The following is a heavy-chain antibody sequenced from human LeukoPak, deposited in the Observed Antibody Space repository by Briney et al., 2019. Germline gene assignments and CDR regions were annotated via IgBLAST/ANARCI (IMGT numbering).Heavy chain of an antibody. V-gene: IGHV1-46*01. J-gene: IGHJ4*02. CDR2: INPSGGRT. D-gene: IGHD3-10*01. Sequence: ASVTVSCKASGYTFTTYYIHWVRQAPGQGLEWMGIINPSGGRTIYAQRFQGRVTMTSDTSTTTVYMELSSLRSEDTAVYYCARFRFYGSGNYGAVGYLDYWGQGTLVTASS. CDR1: GYTFTTYY. CDR3: ARFRFYGSGNYGAVGYLDY.